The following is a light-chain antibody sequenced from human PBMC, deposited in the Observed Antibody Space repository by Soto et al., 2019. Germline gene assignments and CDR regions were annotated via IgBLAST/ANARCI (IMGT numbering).Light chain of an antibody. V-gene: IGLV1-40*01. CDR3: QSYDSSLSGSYV. Sequence: HSALTKPPSVSGAPGQRVTISCTGSSSNIGAGYDVHWYQQLPGTAPKLLIYGNSNRPSGVPDRFSGSKSGTSASLAITGLQAEDEADYYCQSYDSSLSGSYVFGTGTKVTVL. CDR1: SSNIGAGYD. CDR2: GNS. J-gene: IGLJ1*01.